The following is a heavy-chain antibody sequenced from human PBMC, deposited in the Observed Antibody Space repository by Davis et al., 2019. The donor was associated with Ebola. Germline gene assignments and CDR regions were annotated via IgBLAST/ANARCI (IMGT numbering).Heavy chain of an antibody. D-gene: IGHD4-17*01. CDR3: ARTDYGDFTGGYYFDY. CDR1: GGSISSYY. Sequence: MPSETLSLTCTVSGGSISSYYWSWIRQPAGNGLEWIGRTYTSGSTNYNPSLKSRVTMSVDTSKNQFSLKLSSVTAADTAVYYCARTDYGDFTGGYYFDYWGQGTLVTVSS. J-gene: IGHJ4*02. V-gene: IGHV4-4*07. CDR2: TYTSGST.